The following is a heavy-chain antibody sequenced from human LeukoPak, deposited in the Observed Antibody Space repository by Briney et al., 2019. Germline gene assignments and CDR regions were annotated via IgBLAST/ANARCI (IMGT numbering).Heavy chain of an antibody. CDR1: GFPFSIYA. CDR3: AKDGSYSERDY. D-gene: IGHD5-18*01. CDR2: ISGSGGST. J-gene: IGHJ4*02. V-gene: IGHV3-23*01. Sequence: GGSLILSCAASGFPFSIYAMTWVPQAPGKGLEGVSGISGSGGSTNYADSVKGRFTISRDNSKNTLYLQMNSLRAEDTAVYYCAKDGSYSERDYWGQGTLVTVSS.